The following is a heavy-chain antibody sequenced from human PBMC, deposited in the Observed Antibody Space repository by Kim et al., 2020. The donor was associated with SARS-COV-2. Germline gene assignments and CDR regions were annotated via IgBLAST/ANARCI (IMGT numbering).Heavy chain of an antibody. CDR3: AKVRARLLGYYYYGMDV. CDR1: GFTFSSYA. V-gene: IGHV3-23*01. Sequence: GGSLRLSCAASGFTFSSYAMSWVRQAPRKGLEWVSAISGSGGSTYYADSVKGRFTISRDNSKNTLYLQMNSLRAEDTAVYYCAKVRARLLGYYYYGMDVWGQGTTVTVSS. J-gene: IGHJ6*02. D-gene: IGHD2-8*02. CDR2: ISGSGGST.